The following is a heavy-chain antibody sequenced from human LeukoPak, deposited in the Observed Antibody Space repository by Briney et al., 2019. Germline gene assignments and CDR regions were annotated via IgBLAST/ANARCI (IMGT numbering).Heavy chain of an antibody. V-gene: IGHV1-69*13. D-gene: IGHD1-26*01. J-gene: IGHJ3*02. CDR3: ARPYYADAFDI. CDR2: IIPIFGTA. Sequence: GASVKVSCKASGGTFSSYAISWVRQAPGQGLEWMGGIIPIFGTANYAQKFQGRVTITADESTSTAYKELSSLRSEDTAVYYCARPYYADAFDIWGQGTMVTVSS. CDR1: GGTFSSYA.